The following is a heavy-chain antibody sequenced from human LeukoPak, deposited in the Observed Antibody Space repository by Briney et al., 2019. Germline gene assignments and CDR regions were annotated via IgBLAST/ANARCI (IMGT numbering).Heavy chain of an antibody. J-gene: IGHJ4*02. CDR2: IRYDGSNK. V-gene: IGHV3-30*02. CDR1: GFTFSGSA. Sequence: GGSLKLSCAASGFTFSGSAMHWVRQAPGKGLEWVAFIRYDGSNKYYADSVKGRFTISRDNSKNTLYLQMNSLRAEDTAVYYCAKDHYYYDSSGYMSIFSDYWGQGTLVTVSS. CDR3: AKDHYYYDSSGYMSIFSDY. D-gene: IGHD3-22*01.